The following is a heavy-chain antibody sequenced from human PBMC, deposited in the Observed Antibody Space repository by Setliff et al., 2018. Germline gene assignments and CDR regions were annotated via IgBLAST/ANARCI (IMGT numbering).Heavy chain of an antibody. J-gene: IGHJ6*02. CDR3: ARMLAAARYYYYYGMDV. Sequence: SETLSLTCTVSGYSIRSGYYWGWIRQPPGKGLEWIGSINHSGSTNYNPSLKSRVTISVDTSKNQFSLKLSSVTAADTAVYYCARMLAAARYYYYYGMDVWGQGTTVTVSS. V-gene: IGHV4-38-2*02. CDR1: GYSIRSGYY. D-gene: IGHD6-13*01. CDR2: INHSGST.